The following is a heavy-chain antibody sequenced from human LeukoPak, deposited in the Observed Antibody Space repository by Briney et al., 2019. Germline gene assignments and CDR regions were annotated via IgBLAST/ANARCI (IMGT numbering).Heavy chain of an antibody. CDR1: GGSISSYY. J-gene: IGHJ4*02. D-gene: IGHD3-3*01. Sequence: PSETLSLTCTVSGGSISSYYWSWIRQPPGKGLEWIGYVYYSGSTNYNPSLKSRVTISVDTSKNQFSLKLSSVTAADTAVYYCARVGDFCSGYLTYFDYWGQGTLVTVSS. CDR2: VYYSGST. V-gene: IGHV4-59*01. CDR3: ARVGDFCSGYLTYFDY.